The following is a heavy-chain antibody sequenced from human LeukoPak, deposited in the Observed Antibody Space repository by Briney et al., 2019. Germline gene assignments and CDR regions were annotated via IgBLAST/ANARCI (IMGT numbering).Heavy chain of an antibody. J-gene: IGHJ4*02. V-gene: IGHV4-34*01. CDR1: GGSFSGYY. CDR2: IDHSGST. CDR3: ARRKSSGWYYFDY. Sequence: PSETLSLTCAVFGGSFSGYYWSWVRQPPGKGLGWIGEIDHSGSTNYNPSMKSRVTMSVDTSKSQLSLKVTSVTAADTDVYYCARRKSSGWYYFDYWGQGTLVTVSS. D-gene: IGHD6-19*01.